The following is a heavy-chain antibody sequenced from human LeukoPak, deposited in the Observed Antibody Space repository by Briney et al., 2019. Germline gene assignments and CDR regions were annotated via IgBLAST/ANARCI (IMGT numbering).Heavy chain of an antibody. CDR2: ISAYNGNT. J-gene: IGHJ4*02. D-gene: IGHD3-10*01. V-gene: IGHV1-18*01. Sequence: GASVKVSCKASGYTFTSYGISWVRQAPGQGLEWMGWISAYNGNTNYAQKLQGRVTMTTDTSTSTAYMELRSLRSDDTAVFYCARDQDTMVRGVGDYWGQGTLVTVSS. CDR1: GYTFTSYG. CDR3: ARDQDTMVRGVGDY.